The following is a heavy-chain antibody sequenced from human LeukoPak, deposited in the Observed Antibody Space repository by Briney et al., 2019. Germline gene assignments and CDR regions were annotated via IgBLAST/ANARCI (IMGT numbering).Heavy chain of an antibody. J-gene: IGHJ5*02. CDR2: IYYSGST. D-gene: IGHD6-25*01. CDR3: ARAPAAAEFDP. CDR1: GGSISSYY. V-gene: IGHV4-59*01. Sequence: SETLSLTCTVSGGSISSYYWSWIRQPPGKGLEWIGYIYYSGSTNYNPPLKSRVTISVDTSKNQFTLKLSSVTAADTAVYYCARAPAAAEFDPGGQGTLVTVPS.